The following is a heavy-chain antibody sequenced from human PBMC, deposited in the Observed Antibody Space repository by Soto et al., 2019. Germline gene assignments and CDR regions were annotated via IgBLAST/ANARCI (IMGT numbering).Heavy chain of an antibody. CDR3: ARDRSGERITIFGVVHNWFAP. J-gene: IGHJ5*02. Sequence: ASVKVSCKASGYTFTSYGISRVRQAPGQGLEWIGWISAYNGNTNYAQKLQGRVTMTTDTSTSTAYMELRSLRSDDTAVYYCARDRSGERITIFGVVHNWFAPWGQGTLVPVS. D-gene: IGHD3-3*01. CDR1: GYTFTSYG. V-gene: IGHV1-18*04. CDR2: ISAYNGNT.